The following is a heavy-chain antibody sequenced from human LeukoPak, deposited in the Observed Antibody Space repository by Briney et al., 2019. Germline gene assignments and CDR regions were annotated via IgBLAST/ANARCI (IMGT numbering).Heavy chain of an antibody. J-gene: IGHJ2*01. CDR1: GYSFTSYW. D-gene: IGHD3-10*01. V-gene: IGHV5-51*01. Sequence: GESLKISCKGSGYSFTSYWIGWVRQMGGKGLEWMGIIDPDDSDTRYSPSFQGQVTMSADRSISTAYLQWGSLRASDTAMYYCARIPRGVTDWYFDLWGRGTLVTVSS. CDR3: ARIPRGVTDWYFDL. CDR2: IDPDDSDT.